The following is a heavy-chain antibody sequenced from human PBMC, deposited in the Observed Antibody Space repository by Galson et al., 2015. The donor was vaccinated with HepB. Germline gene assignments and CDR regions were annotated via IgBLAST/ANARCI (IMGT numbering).Heavy chain of an antibody. CDR2: IIPILGIA. D-gene: IGHD3-22*01. J-gene: IGHJ4*02. CDR1: GGTFSSYT. Sequence: SVKVSCKASGGTFSSYTISWVRQAPGQGLEWMGRIIPILGIANYAQKFQGRVTITADKSTSTAYMELSSLRSEDTAVYYCARDHTMIVVEPSPWFDYWGQGTLVTVSS. CDR3: ARDHTMIVVEPSPWFDY. V-gene: IGHV1-69*04.